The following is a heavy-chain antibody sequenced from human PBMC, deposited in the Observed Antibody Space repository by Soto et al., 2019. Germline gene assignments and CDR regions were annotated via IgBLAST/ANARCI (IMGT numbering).Heavy chain of an antibody. CDR1: GYTFTSYY. CDR2: INPSGGST. V-gene: IGHV1-46*01. J-gene: IGHJ5*01. CDR3: ARSAAMVGNWFDS. D-gene: IGHD5-18*01. Sequence: XSVKVSCKASGYTFTSYYMHWVRQAPGQGLEWMEIINPSGGSTSYAQKFQGRVTMTRDTSTSTVYMELSSLRSEDTAVYYCARSAAMVGNWFDSWGQGTLVTVSS.